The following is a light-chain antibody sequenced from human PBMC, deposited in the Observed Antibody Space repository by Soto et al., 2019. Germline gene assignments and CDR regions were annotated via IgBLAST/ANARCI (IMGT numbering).Light chain of an antibody. CDR2: KAS. Sequence: DIQMTQSPSTLSGSVGDRVTITCRASQTISSWLAWYQQKPGKAPKLLIYKASTLKSGVPSRFSGSGSGTESTLTISSLQPDDVATYYCQHYNSYSEAFGQGTKVELK. J-gene: IGKJ1*01. CDR1: QTISSW. CDR3: QHYNSYSEA. V-gene: IGKV1-5*03.